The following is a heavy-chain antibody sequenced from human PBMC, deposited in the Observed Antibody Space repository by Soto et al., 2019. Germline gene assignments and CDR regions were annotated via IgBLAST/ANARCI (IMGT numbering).Heavy chain of an antibody. D-gene: IGHD2-2*01. V-gene: IGHV3-23*01. CDR1: GFTLSSYA. CDR3: AKATSPMHCSSTSCYDYYYGMDV. Sequence: PEGSLRLSCAASGFTLSSYAMSWVRQAPGKGLEWVSAISGSGGSRYYADSVKGRFTISRDNSKNTLYLQMNSLRAEDTAVDYCAKATSPMHCSSTSCYDYYYGMDVWGQGTTVTVSS. CDR2: ISGSGGSR. J-gene: IGHJ6*02.